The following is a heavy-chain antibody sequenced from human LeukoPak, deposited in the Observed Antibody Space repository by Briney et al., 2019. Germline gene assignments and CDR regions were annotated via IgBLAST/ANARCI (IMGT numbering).Heavy chain of an antibody. J-gene: IGHJ4*02. Sequence: GGSLRLSCVASGLNFDDSAMHWVRQAPGKGLEWVAVIWYDGSNKYYADSVKGRFTISRDSSKNTLYLQMNSLRAEDTAVYYCATDYCSRTSCYLFDYWGQGTLVTVSS. CDR3: ATDYCSRTSCYLFDY. V-gene: IGHV3-33*08. CDR2: IWYDGSNK. D-gene: IGHD2-2*01. CDR1: GLNFDDSA.